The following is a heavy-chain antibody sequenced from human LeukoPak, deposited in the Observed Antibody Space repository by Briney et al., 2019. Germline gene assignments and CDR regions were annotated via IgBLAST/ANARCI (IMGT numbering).Heavy chain of an antibody. J-gene: IGHJ4*02. CDR2: MSPNSGNT. D-gene: IGHD7-27*01. CDR3: ARTPPNWGADY. V-gene: IGHV1-8*01. Sequence: GASVKVSCKASGYTFTSYDINWVRQATGQGLGWMGWMSPNSGNTGYAQKFQGRVTMTRDTSIGTVYLELSSLKSEDTAVYYCARTPPNWGADYWGQGTLVTVSS. CDR1: GYTFTSYD.